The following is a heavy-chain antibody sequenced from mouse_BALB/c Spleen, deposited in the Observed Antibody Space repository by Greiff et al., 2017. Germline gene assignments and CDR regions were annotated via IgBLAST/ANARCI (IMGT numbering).Heavy chain of an antibody. Sequence: EVQLQQPGAELVRPGASVKLSCKASGYSFTSYWMHWVKQRPGQGLEWIGAIYPGNSDTSYNQKFKGKAKLTAVTSASTAYMELSSLTNEDSAVYYCTRNYYGSRYFDYWGQGTTLTVSS. V-gene: IGHV1-5*01. CDR1: GYSFTSYW. D-gene: IGHD1-1*01. CDR3: TRNYYGSRYFDY. CDR2: IYPGNSDT. J-gene: IGHJ2*01.